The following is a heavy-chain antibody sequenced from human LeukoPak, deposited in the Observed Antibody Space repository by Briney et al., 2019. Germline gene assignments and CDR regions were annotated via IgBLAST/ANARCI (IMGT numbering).Heavy chain of an antibody. V-gene: IGHV1-46*01. CDR3: ARGGYDFWSGLGFGTHNKKYYFDY. CDR2: IYPRDGST. Sequence: GASVKVSCKASGYTFTSNYIHWVRQAPGQGLEWMGMIYPRDGSTSYAQKFQGRVTMTRDTSTSTVYMELSSLRSEDTAVYYCARGGYDFWSGLGFGTHNKKYYFDYWGQGTLVTVSS. D-gene: IGHD3-3*01. J-gene: IGHJ4*02. CDR1: GYTFTSNY.